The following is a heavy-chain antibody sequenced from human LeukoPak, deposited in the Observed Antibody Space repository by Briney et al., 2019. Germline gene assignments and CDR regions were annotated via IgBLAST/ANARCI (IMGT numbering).Heavy chain of an antibody. Sequence: SETLSLTCTVSGGSISSGDYYWSWIRQPPGKGLEWIGYIYYSGSTYYNPSLKSRVTISVDTSKNQFSLKLSSVTAADTAVYYCARGTVSVAVAGEFDYWGQGTLVTVSS. CDR2: IYYSGST. CDR1: GGSISSGDYY. D-gene: IGHD6-19*01. CDR3: ARGTVSVAVAGEFDY. J-gene: IGHJ4*02. V-gene: IGHV4-30-4*08.